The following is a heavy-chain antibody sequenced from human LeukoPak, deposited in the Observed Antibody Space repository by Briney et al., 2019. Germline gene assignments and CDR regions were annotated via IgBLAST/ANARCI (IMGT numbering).Heavy chain of an antibody. J-gene: IGHJ3*02. Sequence: SETLSLTCTVSGYSISSGYYWGWIRQPPGKGLQWIGSIYHSGSTYYNPSLKSRVTISVDTSKNQFSLKLSSVTAADTAVYYCARPGLRLGELSPSNSYFDIWGQGTMVTVSS. V-gene: IGHV4-38-2*02. CDR1: GYSISSGYY. CDR3: ARPGLRLGELSPSNSYFDI. D-gene: IGHD3-16*02. CDR2: IYHSGST.